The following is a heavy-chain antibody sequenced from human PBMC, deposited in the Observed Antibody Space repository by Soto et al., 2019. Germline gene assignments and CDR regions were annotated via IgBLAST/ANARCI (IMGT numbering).Heavy chain of an antibody. D-gene: IGHD5-12*01. Sequence: SETLSLTCAVSGYSIRSGYFWGWIRQPPGKGLEWIGSMYHSGITYYNLSLKSRVTISVDTSKNQFSLKLSSVTAADTAVYYCARGLISGALFDYWGQGTLVTVSS. CDR2: MYHSGIT. CDR1: GYSIRSGYF. V-gene: IGHV4-38-2*01. CDR3: ARGLISGALFDY. J-gene: IGHJ4*02.